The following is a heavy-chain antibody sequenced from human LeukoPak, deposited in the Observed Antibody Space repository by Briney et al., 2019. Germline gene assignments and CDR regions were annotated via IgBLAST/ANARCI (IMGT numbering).Heavy chain of an antibody. D-gene: IGHD3-9*01. V-gene: IGHV1-18*04. CDR1: GYTFTSYG. Sequence: GASVKVSCKASGYTFTSYGISWVRQAPGQGLEWMGWISAYNGNTNYAQKLQGRVTMTTDTSTSTAYMKLRSLRSDDTAVYYCARDQYFDWLLYNWFDPWGQGTLVTVSS. CDR3: ARDQYFDWLLYNWFDP. J-gene: IGHJ5*02. CDR2: ISAYNGNT.